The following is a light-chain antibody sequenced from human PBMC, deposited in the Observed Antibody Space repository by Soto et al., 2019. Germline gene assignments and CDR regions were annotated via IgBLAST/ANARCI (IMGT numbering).Light chain of an antibody. CDR3: QQYHNSRIT. J-gene: IGKJ5*01. V-gene: IGKV1-33*01. CDR1: QDISNY. Sequence: DIPTTQSPSALPAYIGDRVTITCQASQDISNYLNWYQQKPGKAPKLLIYDASNLETGVPSRFSGSGSGTDFTFTIISRQHEDIVTYYCQQYHNSRITFGQGTRLEV. CDR2: DAS.